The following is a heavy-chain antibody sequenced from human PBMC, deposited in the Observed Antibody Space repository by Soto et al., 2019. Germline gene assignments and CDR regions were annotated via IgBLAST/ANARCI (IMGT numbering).Heavy chain of an antibody. CDR2: IYYSGST. CDR3: AGYCSSTSCPTYVDY. J-gene: IGHJ4*02. V-gene: IGHV4-61*01. CDR1: GGSVSSGSYY. D-gene: IGHD2-2*01. Sequence: SETLSLTCTVSGGSVSSGSYYWSWIRQPPEKGLEWIGYIYYSGSTNYNPSLKSRVTISVDTSKNQFSLKLSSVTAADTAVYYCAGYCSSTSCPTYVDYWGQGTLVTVS.